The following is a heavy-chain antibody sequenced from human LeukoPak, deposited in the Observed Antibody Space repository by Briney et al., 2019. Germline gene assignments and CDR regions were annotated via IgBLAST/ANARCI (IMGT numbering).Heavy chain of an antibody. CDR2: IRESGGST. D-gene: IGHD6-13*01. CDR1: GFTFSSYA. J-gene: IGHJ4*02. CDR3: AKTKPYGTTWYGGID. V-gene: IGHV3-23*01. Sequence: GGPLRLSCVASGFTFSSYAMSWVLQAPGKGLGWVSAIRESGGSTHYADSVKGRFTISRDNSKDTLYLQMNSLRAEDTAVYYCAKTKPYGTTWYGGIDWGQGALVTVSS.